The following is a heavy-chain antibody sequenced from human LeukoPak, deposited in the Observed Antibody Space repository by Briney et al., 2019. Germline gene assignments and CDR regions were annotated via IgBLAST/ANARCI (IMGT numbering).Heavy chain of an antibody. CDR1: GFTFSSYW. CDR3: AKEWGPAVAGTFDY. CDR2: INQDGSEK. D-gene: IGHD6-19*01. V-gene: IGHV3-7*03. J-gene: IGHJ4*02. Sequence: GGSLRLSCVGSGFTFSSYWMSWVRQAPGKGLEWVANINQDGSEKYDVDSAKGRFTISRDNAKNSLYLQMNSLRAEDTAVYYCAKEWGPAVAGTFDYWGQGTLVTVSS.